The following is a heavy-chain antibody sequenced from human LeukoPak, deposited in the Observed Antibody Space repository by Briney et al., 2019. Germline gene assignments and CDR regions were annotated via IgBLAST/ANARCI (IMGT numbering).Heavy chain of an antibody. CDR2: INYSGST. J-gene: IGHJ6*03. D-gene: IGHD2-15*01. CDR1: GGSISSSSYY. CDR3: XXXYXXGGXXYSXYYYSYXDV. Sequence: TLSXXCTVSGGSISSSSYYWGWVRQPPGKGLEWLGSINYSGSTYYNPSLKSRVTISVDRSKKQFSLKLRSVTAAEPAVYSXXXXYXXGGXXYSXYYYSYXDVWGKGTXVTVSS. V-gene: IGHV4-39*07.